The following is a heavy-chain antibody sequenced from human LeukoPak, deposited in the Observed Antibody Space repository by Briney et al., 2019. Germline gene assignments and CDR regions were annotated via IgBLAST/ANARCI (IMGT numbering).Heavy chain of an antibody. CDR2: INRDGREE. V-gene: IGHV3-7*01. Sequence: GGSLRLSCAASGFTFRNASMSWVRQAPGKGLQWVANINRDGREEYYVDSVKGRFTISRDNAKNSLSLQMSSLRAEDTAVYYCVGRRTSAAGNFWGQGTLVTVSS. CDR1: GFTFRNAS. J-gene: IGHJ4*02. D-gene: IGHD6-13*01. CDR3: VGRRTSAAGNF.